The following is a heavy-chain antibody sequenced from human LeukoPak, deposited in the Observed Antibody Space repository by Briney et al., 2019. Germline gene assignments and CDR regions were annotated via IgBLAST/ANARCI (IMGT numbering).Heavy chain of an antibody. CDR3: AKDEWLLIY. CDR2: ISGSDDST. V-gene: IGHV3-23*01. J-gene: IGHJ4*02. D-gene: IGHD3-3*01. Sequence: GGSLRLSCAASGFTFSSYAMSWVRQAPGKGLEWVSTISGSDDSTYYANSVKRRFTISRDNSKKTLYLQMNSLRAEDTAVYYCAKDEWLLIYWGQGTLVTVSS. CDR1: GFTFSSYA.